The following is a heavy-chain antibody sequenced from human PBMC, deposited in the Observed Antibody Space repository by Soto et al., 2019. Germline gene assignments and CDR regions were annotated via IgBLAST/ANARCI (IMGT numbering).Heavy chain of an antibody. J-gene: IGHJ3*02. Sequence: SVKVSCKASGGTFSSYAISWVRQAPGQGLEWMGGIIPIFGTANYAQKFQGRVTITADESTSTAYMELSSLRSEGTAVYYCATSTVVTRFSDAFDIWGQGTMVTVSS. V-gene: IGHV1-69*13. CDR3: ATSTVVTRFSDAFDI. D-gene: IGHD4-17*01. CDR2: IIPIFGTA. CDR1: GGTFSSYA.